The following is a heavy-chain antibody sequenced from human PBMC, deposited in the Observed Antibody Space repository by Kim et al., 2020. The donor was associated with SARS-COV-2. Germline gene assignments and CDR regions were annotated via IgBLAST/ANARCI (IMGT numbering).Heavy chain of an antibody. CDR2: VHYSGTS. CDR3: ARSYYDILTGHNWFDP. CDR1: GGSISSSYYY. V-gene: IGHV4-39*01. D-gene: IGHD3-9*01. Sequence: SETLSLTCTVSGGSISSSYYYWGWIRQPPGKGLDWIGTVHYSGTSYYNPSLKSRVTISVDTSENQFSLKLTSVTAADTAVYYCARSYYDILTGHNWFDP. J-gene: IGHJ5*02.